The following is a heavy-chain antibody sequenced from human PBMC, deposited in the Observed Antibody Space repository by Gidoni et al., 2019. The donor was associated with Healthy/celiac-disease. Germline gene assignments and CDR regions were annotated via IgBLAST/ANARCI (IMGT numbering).Heavy chain of an antibody. CDR2: IWYDGSNK. D-gene: IGHD1-26*01. CDR3: ARDLSRGSSIDY. Sequence: QVQLVASGGGVVQPGRSMRLSCAASGFTFSSYGMHWVRQAPGKGLEWVAVIWYDGSNKYYADSVKGRFTISRDNSKNTLYLQMNSLRAEDTAVYYCARDLSRGSSIDYWGQGTLVTVSS. J-gene: IGHJ4*02. V-gene: IGHV3-33*01. CDR1: GFTFSSYG.